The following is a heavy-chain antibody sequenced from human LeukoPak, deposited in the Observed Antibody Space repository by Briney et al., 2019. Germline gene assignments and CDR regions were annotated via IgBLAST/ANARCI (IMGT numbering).Heavy chain of an antibody. D-gene: IGHD3-22*01. CDR1: GYTFTSYG. J-gene: IGHJ4*02. CDR3: ARDKPYYYDSSGYSGDY. Sequence: ASVKVSCKASGYTFTSYGISWVRQAPGQGLEWMGWISAYNGNTNYAQKLQGRVTMTTDTSTSTAYMELRSLRSEDTAVYYCARDKPYYYDSSGYSGDYWGQGTLVTVSS. V-gene: IGHV1-18*01. CDR2: ISAYNGNT.